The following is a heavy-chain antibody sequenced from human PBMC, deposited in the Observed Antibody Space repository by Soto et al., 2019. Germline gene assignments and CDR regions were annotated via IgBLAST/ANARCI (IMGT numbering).Heavy chain of an antibody. J-gene: IGHJ5*02. CDR3: VGHVYGTTYDP. Sequence: PSETRCLTCSVSGDSISSYGWSWIRQPPGKGLEWIGYISYSGNSNYSPSPFLKSRVTMSIDTSKTQFSVRLTSVTAADTAVYYCVGHVYGTTYDPWGPGILVTVS. CDR2: ISYSGNS. CDR1: GDSISSYG. D-gene: IGHD1-1*01. V-gene: IGHV4-59*08.